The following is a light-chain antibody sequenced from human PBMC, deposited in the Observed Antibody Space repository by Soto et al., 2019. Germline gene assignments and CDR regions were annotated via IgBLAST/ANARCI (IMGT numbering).Light chain of an antibody. CDR1: QSVSSN. Sequence: EIVMTQSPATLSVYPGERATLSCRASQSVSSNLAWYQQKPGQAPRLLMYDASTRATGVPARFSGGGSGTEFTLTISSVQSEDFAVYYCQQGNNWPLTFGGGTKVDIK. V-gene: IGKV3-15*01. J-gene: IGKJ4*01. CDR2: DAS. CDR3: QQGNNWPLT.